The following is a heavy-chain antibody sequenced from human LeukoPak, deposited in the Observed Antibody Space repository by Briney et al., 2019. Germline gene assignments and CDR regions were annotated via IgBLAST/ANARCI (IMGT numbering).Heavy chain of an antibody. Sequence: PGGSLRLSCAASGFTFGTYNMLWVRQTPGKGLEWLYYINSGGSAVHYADSVKDRFTFSRDNAKSSVYLQMNSLRVEDTGIYYCARVGARGDWFDYWGQGTRVTVSP. V-gene: IGHV3-48*01. D-gene: IGHD3-16*01. CDR1: GFTFGTYN. CDR2: INSGGSAV. CDR3: ARVGARGDWFDY. J-gene: IGHJ5*01.